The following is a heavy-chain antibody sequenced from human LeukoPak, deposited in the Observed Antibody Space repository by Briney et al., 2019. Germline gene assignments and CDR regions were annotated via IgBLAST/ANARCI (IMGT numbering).Heavy chain of an antibody. CDR2: FDPEDGET. CDR3: ARDPLPMVYATPWGGGAFDI. D-gene: IGHD2-8*01. Sequence: ASAKVSCKVSGYTLTELSMHWVRQAPGKGLEWMGGFDPEDGETIYAQKFQGRVTITADESTSTAYMELSSLRSEDTAVYYCARDPLPMVYATPWGGGAFDIWGQGTMVTVSS. V-gene: IGHV1-24*01. CDR1: GYTLTELS. J-gene: IGHJ3*02.